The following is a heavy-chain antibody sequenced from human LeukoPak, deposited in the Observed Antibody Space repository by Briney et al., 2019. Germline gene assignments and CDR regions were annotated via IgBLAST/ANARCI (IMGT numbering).Heavy chain of an antibody. D-gene: IGHD2-2*01. CDR2: IYTSGST. CDR1: GGSISSGSYY. Sequence: PSETLSLTCTVSGGSISSGSYYWSWIRQPAGKGLEWIGRIYTSGSTNYNPSLKSRVTISVDTSKSQFSLKLSSVTAADTAVYYCARTAALQYCSSTSCYPYYYYMDVWGKGTTVTVSS. CDR3: ARTAALQYCSSTSCYPYYYYMDV. J-gene: IGHJ6*03. V-gene: IGHV4-61*02.